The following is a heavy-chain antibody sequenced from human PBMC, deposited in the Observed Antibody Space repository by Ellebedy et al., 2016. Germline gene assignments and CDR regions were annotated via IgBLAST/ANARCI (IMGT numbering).Heavy chain of an antibody. CDR3: AREEDGTFNV. V-gene: IGHV4-38-2*02. CDR1: GYSISSGYY. Sequence: SETLSLTCSVSGYSISSGYYWAWVRQPPGKGLEWIGSIYHSGTTYYNPYLKSPVTMSVDTSKNEFSLKVNSVTAADTAGYYCAREEDGTFNVWGQGTMVTVFS. CDR2: IYHSGTT. J-gene: IGHJ3*01.